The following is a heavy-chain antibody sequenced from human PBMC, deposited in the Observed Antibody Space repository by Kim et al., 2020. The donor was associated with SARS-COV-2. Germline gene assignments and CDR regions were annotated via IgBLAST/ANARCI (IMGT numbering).Heavy chain of an antibody. CDR1: GGSFSGYY. V-gene: IGHV4-34*01. J-gene: IGHJ3*02. CDR2: INHSGST. D-gene: IGHD3-10*01. CDR3: ARGGSSVLLWFGEPHAFDI. Sequence: SETLSLTCAVYGGSFSGYYWSWIRQPPGKGLEWIGEINHSGSTNYNPSLKSRVTISVDTSKNQFSLKLSSVTAADTAVYYCARGGSSVLLWFGEPHAFDIWGQGTMVTVSS.